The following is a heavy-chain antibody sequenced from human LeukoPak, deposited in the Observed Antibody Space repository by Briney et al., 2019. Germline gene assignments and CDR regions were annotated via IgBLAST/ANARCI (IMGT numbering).Heavy chain of an antibody. J-gene: IGHJ3*02. Sequence: ASETLSLTCTVPGGTISRYFWGWVRQPPGKGLEWIAYIDYSGSTNYNPSLKSRLIISLDASKNQFSLKLSSVTAADTAVYYCARDRRRELLHAFDIWGQGTMVTVSS. D-gene: IGHD1-26*01. V-gene: IGHV4-59*01. CDR2: IDYSGST. CDR3: ARDRRRELLHAFDI. CDR1: GGTISRYF.